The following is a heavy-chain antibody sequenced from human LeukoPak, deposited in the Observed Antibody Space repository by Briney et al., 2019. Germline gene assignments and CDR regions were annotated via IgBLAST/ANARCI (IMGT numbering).Heavy chain of an antibody. Sequence: SETLSLTCTVSGYCVSSGHYWGWIRQPPGKGLEWIGSMYHSGSTYYHPPLKSRVTISEDTSKNQFSLKLRSVTAADTAVYYCARGPRFGELLWHWFDPWGQGTLVTVSS. V-gene: IGHV4-38-2*02. CDR3: ARGPRFGELLWHWFDP. CDR2: MYHSGST. CDR1: GYCVSSGHY. J-gene: IGHJ5*02. D-gene: IGHD3-10*01.